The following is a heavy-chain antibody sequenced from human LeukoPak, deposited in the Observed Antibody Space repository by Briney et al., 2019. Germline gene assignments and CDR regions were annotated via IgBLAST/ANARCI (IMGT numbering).Heavy chain of an antibody. D-gene: IGHD3-22*01. CDR3: ARKRVGEEDYDTRQIDF. V-gene: IGHV4-34*12. CDR2: IFSSGST. Sequence: SETLSLTCAVYGGSFSGYYWSWIRQPPGKGLEWIGHIFSSGSTYYNPSLKSRVTISVDMSKNQFSLRLTSMTAADTAVYYCARKRVGEEDYDTRQIDFWGQGTLVTVSS. CDR1: GGSFSGYY. J-gene: IGHJ4*02.